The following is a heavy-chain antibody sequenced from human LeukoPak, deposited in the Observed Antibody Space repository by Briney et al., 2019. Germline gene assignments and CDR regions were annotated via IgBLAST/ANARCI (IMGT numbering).Heavy chain of an antibody. CDR1: GGSISSSTYF. CDR3: ARARWEMGIAGVMYYFDY. J-gene: IGHJ4*02. CDR2: IYYYSGST. Sequence: SETLSLTCTVSGGSISSSTYFWGWIRQPPGKGLEWIGSIYYYSGSTYYNPSLKSRLTISGDTSKNQFSLRLNSVTAADTAVYYCARARWEMGIAGVMYYFDYWGQGILVTVSA. V-gene: IGHV4-39*07. D-gene: IGHD6-13*01.